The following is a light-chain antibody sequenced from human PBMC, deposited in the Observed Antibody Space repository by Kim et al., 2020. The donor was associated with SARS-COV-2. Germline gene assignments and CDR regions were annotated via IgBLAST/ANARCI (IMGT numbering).Light chain of an antibody. V-gene: IGKV3-20*01. CDR1: QNVGFSF. CDR2: AAS. J-gene: IGKJ2*01. CDR3: QKYYSSPFT. Sequence: LSPGQGVTLSCRASQNVGFSFFAWYQQRHGQAPRLLIYAASNRGAGVSDRVRATGSQTDFTLTISRLEPEDFAMYYCQKYYSSPFTFGQGTKLEI.